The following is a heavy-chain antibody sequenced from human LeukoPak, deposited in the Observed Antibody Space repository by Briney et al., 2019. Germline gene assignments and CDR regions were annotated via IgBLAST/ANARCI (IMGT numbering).Heavy chain of an antibody. J-gene: IGHJ5*02. Sequence: ASVKVSCKASGYTFTSYGISWVRQAPGQGLERMGWISAYNGNTNYAQKLQGRVTMTTDRSTSTAYMELRSLRSEDTAVYYCARGDPGGSSWLLPGWDWFDPWGQGTLVTVSA. V-gene: IGHV1-18*01. D-gene: IGHD6-13*01. CDR2: ISAYNGNT. CDR3: ARGDPGGSSWLLPGWDWFDP. CDR1: GYTFTSYG.